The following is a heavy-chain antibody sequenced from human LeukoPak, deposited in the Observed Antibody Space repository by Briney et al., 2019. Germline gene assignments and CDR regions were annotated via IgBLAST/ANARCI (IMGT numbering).Heavy chain of an antibody. D-gene: IGHD3-22*01. Sequence: PGGSLRLSCAASGFSFSTYAMTWVRRAPGKGLEWVSGISGSGGSPYYADSVKGRFTISRDTSKNTLYLQMNSLRAEDTAVYYCSEAVYDSRGSFASWGQGTLVTVSS. J-gene: IGHJ4*02. CDR2: ISGSGGSP. CDR1: GFSFSTYA. CDR3: SEAVYDSRGSFAS. V-gene: IGHV3-23*01.